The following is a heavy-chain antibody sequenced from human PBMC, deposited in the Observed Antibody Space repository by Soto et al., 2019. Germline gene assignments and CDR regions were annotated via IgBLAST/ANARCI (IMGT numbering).Heavy chain of an antibody. D-gene: IGHD3-16*01. CDR1: GGTFSPYT. V-gene: IGHV1-69*08. Sequence: QVQLVQSGAEVKKPGSSVKVSCKASGGTFSPYTINWVRQAPGQGLEGMGRIIPFLGVTNYAQKFQARVTITADKSTSTAYMELSGLRFEDPAVYFCARDWESSVSTWSFGGFWGRGTLVTVSS. CDR2: IIPFLGVT. J-gene: IGHJ4*02. CDR3: ARDWESSVSTWSFGGF.